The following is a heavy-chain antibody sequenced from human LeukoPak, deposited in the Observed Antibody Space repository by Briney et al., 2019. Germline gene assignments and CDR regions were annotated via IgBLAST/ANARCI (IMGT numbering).Heavy chain of an antibody. V-gene: IGHV3-23*01. CDR3: AKEAGYSGYDYPDY. CDR2: ISGSAYST. J-gene: IGHJ4*02. Sequence: GGSLRLSCAASGFTFRSYAMSWVRQAPGKGLEWVSGISGSAYSTYYADSVQGRFTISRDNSKNMLYLQMNSLRAEDTAVYYCAKEAGYSGYDYPDYWGQGTLVTVSS. D-gene: IGHD5-12*01. CDR1: GFTFRSYA.